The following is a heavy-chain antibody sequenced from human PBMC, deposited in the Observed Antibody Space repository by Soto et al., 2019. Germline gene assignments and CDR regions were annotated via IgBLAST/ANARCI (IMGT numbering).Heavy chain of an antibody. J-gene: IGHJ4*02. Sequence: PGGSLRLSCAVSGFSLSNYAMSWVRHTPGKGLEWVSAISGSGSNTYYIDSVKGRFTISRDKSKTTLFLQMNSLRVEDTAVYYCAREMRNAYNQSDGFFWGQGTLVTVSS. CDR3: AREMRNAYNQSDGFF. CDR1: GFSLSNYA. D-gene: IGHD3-3*01. CDR2: ISGSGSNT. V-gene: IGHV3-23*01.